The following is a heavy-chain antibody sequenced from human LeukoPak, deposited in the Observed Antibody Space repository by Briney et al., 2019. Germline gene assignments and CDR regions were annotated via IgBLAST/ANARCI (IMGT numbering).Heavy chain of an antibody. D-gene: IGHD3-3*01. Sequence: GPSVKVSCKASGGTFSSYTISWVRQAPGQGLEWMGRIIPILGIANYAQKFQGRVTITADKSTSTAYMELSSLRSEDTAVYYCARASYYDFWSGYFPPDYWGQGTLVTVSS. CDR3: ARASYYDFWSGYFPPDY. CDR2: IIPILGIA. CDR1: GGTFSSYT. J-gene: IGHJ4*02. V-gene: IGHV1-69*02.